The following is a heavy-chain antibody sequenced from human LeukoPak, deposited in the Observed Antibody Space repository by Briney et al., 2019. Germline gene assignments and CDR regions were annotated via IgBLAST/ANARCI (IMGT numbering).Heavy chain of an antibody. Sequence: SGGSLRLSCAASGFTFSSYAMSWVRQAPGKGLEWVANIKEDGTETYYVDSVKGRFTISRDNGKKSLYLQMNSLRVEDTAVYYCAKEGRSLQTYWGQGTLVTVSS. D-gene: IGHD5-24*01. CDR1: GFTFSSYA. J-gene: IGHJ4*02. CDR3: AKEGRSLQTY. V-gene: IGHV3-7*03. CDR2: IKEDGTET.